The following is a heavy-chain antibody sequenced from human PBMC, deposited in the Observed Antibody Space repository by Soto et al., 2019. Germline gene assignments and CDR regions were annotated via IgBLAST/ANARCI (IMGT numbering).Heavy chain of an antibody. CDR2: IYCDDDK. D-gene: IGHD4-17*01. J-gene: IGHJ4*02. CDR3: AHAGDYDLLTFDH. Sequence: QITLKESGPPLVRPAQTLTLTCAFSGFSLTTYDMGVAWIRQPPGKALEWLALIYCDDDKRYSPSLKDRLAISQETSRNQVVLTITNKDPGDTATYFCAHAGDYDLLTFDHWGPGTLVTVSS. CDR1: GFSLTTYDMG. V-gene: IGHV2-5*02.